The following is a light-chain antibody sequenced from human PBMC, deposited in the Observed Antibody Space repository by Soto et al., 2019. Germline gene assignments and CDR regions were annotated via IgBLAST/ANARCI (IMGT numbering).Light chain of an antibody. Sequence: EIVLTQSPVILSLSPGERAALSCRASQSVSSYLAWYQQKPGQAPRLLIYDADIRATGIPARFSGSGSGTDFTLTISSLEPEDFAVYYCQQRSSWPLTFGQGTKLEVK. CDR3: QQRSSWPLT. V-gene: IGKV3-11*01. J-gene: IGKJ2*01. CDR1: QSVSSY. CDR2: DAD.